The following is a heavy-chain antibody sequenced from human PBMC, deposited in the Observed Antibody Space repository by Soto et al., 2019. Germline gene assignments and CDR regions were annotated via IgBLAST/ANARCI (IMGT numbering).Heavy chain of an antibody. V-gene: IGHV3-9*01. CDR2: ISWNSGSI. CDR3: AKDISGITGTTKAFDI. D-gene: IGHD1-20*01. CDR1: GFTFDDYA. Sequence: GGSLRLSCAASGFTFDDYAMHWVRQAPGKGLEWVSVISWNSGSIGYADSVKGRFTISRDNAKNSLYLQMNSLRAEDTALYYCAKDISGITGTTKAFDIWGQGTMVTVSS. J-gene: IGHJ3*02.